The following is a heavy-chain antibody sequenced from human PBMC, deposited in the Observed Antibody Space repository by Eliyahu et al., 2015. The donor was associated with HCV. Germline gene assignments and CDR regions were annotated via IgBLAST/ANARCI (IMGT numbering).Heavy chain of an antibody. J-gene: IGHJ6*02. CDR3: ARIYRIPYHADYYYYGMDV. D-gene: IGHD1-14*01. CDR1: GFSLSNARMG. Sequence: QVTLKESGPVLVKPTETLTLTCTVSGFSLSNARMGVSWIRQPPGKALEWLAHIFSNDEKSYSTSLKSRLTISKDTSKSQVVLTMTNMDPVDTATYYCARIYRIPYHADYYYYGMDVWGQGTTVTVSS. CDR2: IFSNDEK. V-gene: IGHV2-26*01.